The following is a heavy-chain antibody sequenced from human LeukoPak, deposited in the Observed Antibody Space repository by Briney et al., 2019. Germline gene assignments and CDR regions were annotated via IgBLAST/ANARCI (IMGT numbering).Heavy chain of an antibody. D-gene: IGHD2-2*01. CDR2: IFPSDSDT. V-gene: IGHV5-51*01. J-gene: IGHJ4*02. CDR1: GYSFTTYW. Sequence: GESLKISCKGSGYSFTTYWIGWVRQMPGKGLESMGIIFPSDSDTRYSPSFQDQVTISADKSIATAYLQWSSLKASDTAIYYCARLQCSSTTCPFDLWGQGTLVTVSS. CDR3: ARLQCSSTTCPFDL.